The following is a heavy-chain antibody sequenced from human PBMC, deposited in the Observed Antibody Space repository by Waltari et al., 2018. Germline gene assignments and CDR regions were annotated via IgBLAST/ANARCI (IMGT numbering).Heavy chain of an antibody. V-gene: IGHV4-4*02. CDR2: IYGSGST. J-gene: IGHJ4*02. Sequence: QVHLQESGPGLVKPSGPLSLTCVVSGDSINNNHWWRWVRQAPGKGLEWIGRIYGSGSTSYNPSVKSRVTISADNSKNQFSLALKSVTAADTALYFCARGLSQYGATTGFDYWGQGTRVSVSS. D-gene: IGHD3-9*01. CDR3: ARGLSQYGATTGFDY. CDR1: GDSINNNHW.